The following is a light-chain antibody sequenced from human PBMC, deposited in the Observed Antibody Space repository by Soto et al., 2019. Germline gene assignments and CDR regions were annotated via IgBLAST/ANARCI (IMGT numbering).Light chain of an antibody. Sequence: EIVMTQSPATLSVSPGERATLSCRASQSVSSNLAWYQLKPGRAPRLLIYGTSTRATGLPARFSGSGSGTEFTLTISSLQSEDSAVYYCQQYNNWPSWTFGQGTKVDIK. V-gene: IGKV3-15*01. CDR3: QQYNNWPSWT. CDR1: QSVSSN. CDR2: GTS. J-gene: IGKJ1*01.